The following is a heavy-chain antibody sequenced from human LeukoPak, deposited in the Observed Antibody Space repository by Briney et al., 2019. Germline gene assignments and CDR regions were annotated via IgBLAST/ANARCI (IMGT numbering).Heavy chain of an antibody. CDR3: PCPTRPYFIVGCY. CDR2: ISSSGGST. J-gene: IGHJ4*02. V-gene: IGHV3-23*01. D-gene: IGHD2-15*01. Sequence: GGSLRLSCAASGFTFSSYPMSWVRQAPGKGLEWVSGISSSGGSTDYTDSVKGRFTISRDNSKNTVYLQMNSLRADDTAVYYCPCPTRPYFIVGCYWGQGTLVTVSS. CDR1: GFTFSSYP.